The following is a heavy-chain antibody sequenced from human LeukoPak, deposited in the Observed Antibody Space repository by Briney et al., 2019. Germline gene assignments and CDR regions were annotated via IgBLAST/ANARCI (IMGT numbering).Heavy chain of an antibody. CDR3: TRSTNLEALDI. CDR1: GVSVSSGSYY. CDR2: IYYSGST. J-gene: IGHJ3*02. D-gene: IGHD5-24*01. V-gene: IGHV4-61*01. Sequence: SETLSLTCTVSGVSVSSGSYYWSWIRQPPGKELEWIGYIYYSGSTNYNPSLKSRVTISVDTSKSQFSLKLRSVTTADTALYYCTRSTNLEALDIWGQGTMVTVSS.